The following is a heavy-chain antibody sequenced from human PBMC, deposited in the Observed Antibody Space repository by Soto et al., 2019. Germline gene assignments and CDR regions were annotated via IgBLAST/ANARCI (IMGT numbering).Heavy chain of an antibody. CDR2: TYYRSKWYN. J-gene: IGHJ6*02. D-gene: IGHD6-13*01. CDR1: GDSVSSNSAA. V-gene: IGHV6-1*01. CDR3: ARDLSHSSSWHNYYYYGMDV. Sequence: SQTLSLTCAISGDSVSSNSAAWNWIRQSPSRGLEWLGRTYYRSKWYNDYAVSVKSRITINPDTSKNQFSLQLNSVTPEDTAVYYCARDLSHSSSWHNYYYYGMDVWGQGTTVTVSS.